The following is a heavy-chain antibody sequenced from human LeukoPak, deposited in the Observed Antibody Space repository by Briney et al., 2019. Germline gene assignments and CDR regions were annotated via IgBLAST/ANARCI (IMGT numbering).Heavy chain of an antibody. CDR2: IKQDGSEK. D-gene: IGHD3-22*01. J-gene: IGHJ4*02. CDR3: ARKHTRLSGYYYEGYFDY. V-gene: IGHV3-7*01. CDR1: GFTFSSYM. Sequence: GESLRLSCAASGFTFSSYMMTWVRQAPGKGLEGVANIKQDGSEKYYVDSVKGRFTISRDNAKNSLYLQMNSLRAEDTAVYYCARKHTRLSGYYYEGYFDYWGQGTLVTVSS.